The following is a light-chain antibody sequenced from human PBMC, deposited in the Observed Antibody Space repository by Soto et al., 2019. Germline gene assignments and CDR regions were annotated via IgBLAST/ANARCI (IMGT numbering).Light chain of an antibody. CDR1: QSISRN. CDR3: QQSYTTASIT. CDR2: AAS. J-gene: IGKJ5*01. V-gene: IGKV1-39*01. Sequence: DIQMTQSPSSLPASVGDRVAISCRASQSISRNLNWYQHKPGKAPKLLIYAASSLQNGVPSRFSGGGSGTEFTLSISSRQPEDFGTYYCQQSYTTASITFGQGTRLEIK.